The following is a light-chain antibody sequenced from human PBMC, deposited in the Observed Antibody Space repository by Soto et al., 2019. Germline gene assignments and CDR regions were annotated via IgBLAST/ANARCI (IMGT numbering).Light chain of an antibody. Sequence: DIQMTQSPSSLSASVGDRVNITCRASQSITRYLNWYQQKPGKAPKLLIYDASNLESGVPSIFSGSGSGTEFTLTISSLPPDNFATYYCQQYSTYSTFGQGTKVDIK. CDR2: DAS. CDR1: QSITRY. J-gene: IGKJ1*01. V-gene: IGKV1-5*01. CDR3: QQYSTYST.